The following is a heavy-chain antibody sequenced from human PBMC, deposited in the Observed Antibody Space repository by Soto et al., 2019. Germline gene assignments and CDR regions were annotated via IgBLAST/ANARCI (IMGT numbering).Heavy chain of an antibody. Sequence: VKVSCKASGGTFSVYPVYGQRQTRVKGHEGVGGLIPIFDIANYAERFRGRVMITADEATNTASMELSSLSSADTAVYFCARSLGRHPSETPRGHSFGAGSLFPFDHWGQGTLVTVSS. CDR3: ARSLGRHPSETPRGHSFGAGSLFPFDH. D-gene: IGHD2-15*01. V-gene: IGHV1-69*19. CDR2: LIPIFDIA. CDR1: GGTFSVYP. J-gene: IGHJ4*02.